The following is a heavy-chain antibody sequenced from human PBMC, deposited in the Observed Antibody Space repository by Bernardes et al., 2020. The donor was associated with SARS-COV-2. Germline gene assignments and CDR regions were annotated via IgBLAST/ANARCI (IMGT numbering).Heavy chain of an antibody. V-gene: IGHV4-61*09. D-gene: IGHD3-22*01. Sequence: SETLSLTCTVSGGSISRGSYYWTWIRQPAGKGLEWVGHIYTTGITNYNPSLKSRGTISIDMAKNHFSLDLNSVTAADTAEYFCARSPHPYYYDSSGYRWDIWGQGAMVTVSS. CDR3: ARSPHPYYYDSSGYRWDI. CDR1: GGSISRGSYY. CDR2: IYTTGIT. J-gene: IGHJ3*02.